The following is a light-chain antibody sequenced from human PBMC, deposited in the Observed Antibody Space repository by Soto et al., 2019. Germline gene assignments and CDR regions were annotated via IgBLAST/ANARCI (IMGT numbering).Light chain of an antibody. J-gene: IGKJ5*01. CDR2: GES. Sequence: EIVLTQSPGTLSLSPGERATLSCRASQSVSSSYLAWYQQKPGQAPRLLIYGESSRATGIPARFSGSGSGTDFTLTISRLQPEDFAVYYCQQYGSSPFAFGQGTRLEIK. CDR3: QQYGSSPFA. CDR1: QSVSSSY. V-gene: IGKV3-20*01.